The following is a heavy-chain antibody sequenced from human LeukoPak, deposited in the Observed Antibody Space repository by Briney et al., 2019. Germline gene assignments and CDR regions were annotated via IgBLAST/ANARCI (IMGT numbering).Heavy chain of an antibody. CDR3: ARLLRWLERRPAGDI. J-gene: IGHJ3*02. CDR1: GGSFSGYY. V-gene: IGHV4-34*01. Sequence: PSETLSLTCAVYGGSFSGYYWSWIRQPPGKGLEWIGEINHSGSTNYNPSLKSRVTISVDTSKNQFSLKLSSVTAADTAVYYCARLLRWLERRPAGDIWGQGTMVTVSS. D-gene: IGHD1-1*01. CDR2: INHSGST.